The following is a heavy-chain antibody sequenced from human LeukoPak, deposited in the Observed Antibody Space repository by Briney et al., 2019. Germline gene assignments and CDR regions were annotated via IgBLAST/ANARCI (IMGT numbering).Heavy chain of an antibody. J-gene: IGHJ4*02. D-gene: IGHD6-13*01. CDR3: ANLPGYSSSWYPFDY. V-gene: IGHV3-23*01. CDR2: ISGSGGTT. CDR1: GFTFSNYA. Sequence: GGSLRLSCAASGFTFSNYAMSWVRQAPGKGLEWVSLISGSGGTTYYADSVKGRFTISRDNSKNTLYLQMNSLRAEDTAVYYCANLPGYSSSWYPFDYWGQGTLVTVSS.